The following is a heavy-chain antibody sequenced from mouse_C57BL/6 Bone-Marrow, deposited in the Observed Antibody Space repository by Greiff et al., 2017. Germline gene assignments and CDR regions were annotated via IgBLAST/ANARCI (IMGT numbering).Heavy chain of an antibody. CDR2: IDPETGGT. CDR1: GYTFTDYE. J-gene: IGHJ3*01. D-gene: IGHD1-1*01. Sequence: VQLQQSGAELVRPGASVTLSCKASGYTFTDYEMHWVKQTPVHGLEWIGAIDPETGGTAYNQKFKGKAILTADKSSSTAYMELRSLTSEDSAVYYCTRNYGSSLAWFAYWGQGTPVTVSA. V-gene: IGHV1-15*01. CDR3: TRNYGSSLAWFAY.